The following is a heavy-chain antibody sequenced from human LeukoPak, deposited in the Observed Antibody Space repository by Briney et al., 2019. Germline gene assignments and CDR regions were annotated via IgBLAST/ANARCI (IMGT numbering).Heavy chain of an antibody. J-gene: IGHJ4*02. CDR1: GGSISSSSYY. CDR3: AKRANNWNYDY. CDR2: IYYSGST. Sequence: SETLSLTCTVSGGSISSSSYYWGWIRQPPGKGLEWIGSIYYSGSTYYNPSLKSRVTISVDTSKNQFSLKLSSVTAADTAVYYCAKRANNWNYDYWGQRTLVTVSS. D-gene: IGHD1-7*01. V-gene: IGHV4-39*01.